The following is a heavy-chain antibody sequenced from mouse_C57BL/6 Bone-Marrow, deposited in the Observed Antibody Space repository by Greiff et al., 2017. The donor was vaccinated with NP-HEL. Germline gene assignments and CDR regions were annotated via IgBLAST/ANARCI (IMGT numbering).Heavy chain of an antibody. CDR3: ARGMDAMDY. CDR2: ISYDGSN. J-gene: IGHJ4*01. Sequence: EVQVVESGPGLVKPSQSLSLTCSVTGYSITSGYYWNWIRQFPGNKLEWMGYISYDGSNNYNPSLKNRISITRDTSKNQFFLKLKSVTTEDTATYYCARGMDAMDYWGQGTSVTVSS. V-gene: IGHV3-6*01. D-gene: IGHD2-3*01. CDR1: GYSITSGYY.